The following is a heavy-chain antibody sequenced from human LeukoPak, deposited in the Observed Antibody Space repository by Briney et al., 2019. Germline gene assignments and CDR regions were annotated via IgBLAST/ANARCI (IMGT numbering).Heavy chain of an antibody. CDR2: IYYSGST. V-gene: IGHV4-39*01. CDR1: GGSISSSSYY. CDR3: ARHGSGNYNPYYYYMDV. Sequence: PSETLSLTCTVSGGSISSSSYYWGWIRQPPGKGLEWIGSIYYSGSTYYNPPLKSRVTISVDTSKNQFSLKLSSVTAADTAVYYCARHGSGNYNPYYYYMDVWGEGTTVTVSS. J-gene: IGHJ6*03. D-gene: IGHD4-11*01.